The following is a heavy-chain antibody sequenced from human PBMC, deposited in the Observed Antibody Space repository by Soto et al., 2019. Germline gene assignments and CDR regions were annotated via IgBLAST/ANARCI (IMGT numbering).Heavy chain of an antibody. V-gene: IGHV1-18*01. CDR2: ISAYNGNT. CDR1: GYTFTSYA. J-gene: IGHJ5*02. Sequence: ASVTVSCKASGYTFTSYAMHWVRQAPGQGLEWMGWISAYNGNTNYAQKLRGRVTMTTDTSTSTAYMELRSLRSDDTAVYYCGRDGRSTAMGFTAGDWFDPWGQGTLVTVSS. CDR3: GRDGRSTAMGFTAGDWFDP. D-gene: IGHD5-18*01.